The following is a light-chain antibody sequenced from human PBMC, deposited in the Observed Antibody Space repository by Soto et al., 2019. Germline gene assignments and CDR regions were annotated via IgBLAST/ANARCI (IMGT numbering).Light chain of an antibody. CDR3: QQYYGTPWT. CDR1: QSVINSY. Sequence: EVVLTQSPGTLSLSSGERATLSCRASQSVINSYLAWYQQKPGQAPRLLLYGAYNRATGIPDRFSGSGSGTDFTLTISSLQAEDVAVYYCQQYYGTPWTFGQGTKVDIK. J-gene: IGKJ1*01. V-gene: IGKV3-20*01. CDR2: GAY.